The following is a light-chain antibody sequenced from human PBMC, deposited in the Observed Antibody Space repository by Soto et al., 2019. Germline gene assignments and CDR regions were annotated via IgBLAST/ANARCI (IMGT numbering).Light chain of an antibody. J-gene: IGKJ4*01. CDR3: QQYGSSPLT. CDR1: QSVSSSY. V-gene: IGKV3-20*01. CDR2: GAS. Sequence: SEFSQSPCTLSIYPDPCLTLSYTASQSVSSSYLAWYQQKPGQAPRLLIYGASSRATGIPDRFSGSGSGTDFTLTISRLEPEDFAVYYCQQYGSSPLTFGGGTKVDI.